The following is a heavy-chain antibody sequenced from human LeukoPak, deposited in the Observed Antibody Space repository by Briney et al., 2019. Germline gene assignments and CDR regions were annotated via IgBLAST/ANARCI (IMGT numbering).Heavy chain of an antibody. J-gene: IGHJ6*02. Sequence: ASVKVSCKVSGYTLTELSLHWVRQAPGKGLEWMGRFDPEDGETIYARRFQGRVTMTEDTSTDTAYMELSSLRSEDTTVYFCAVSLTTGGYYGMDVWGQGTTVTVSS. CDR1: GYTLTELS. CDR2: FDPEDGET. CDR3: AVSLTTGGYYGMDV. V-gene: IGHV1-24*01. D-gene: IGHD1-1*01.